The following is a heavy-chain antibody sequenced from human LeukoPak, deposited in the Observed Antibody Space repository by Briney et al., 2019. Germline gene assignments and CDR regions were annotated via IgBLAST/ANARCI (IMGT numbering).Heavy chain of an antibody. CDR3: AGGTVVTTGFNRAFDY. CDR1: GFTVSSNY. J-gene: IGHJ4*02. Sequence: GGSLRLSCAASGFTVSSNYMSWARQAPGKGLEWVSVIYSGGSTYYADSVKGRFTISRDNSKNTLYLQMNSLRAEDTAVYYCAGGTVVTTGFNRAFDYWGQGTLVTVSS. V-gene: IGHV3-53*01. CDR2: IYSGGST. D-gene: IGHD3-22*01.